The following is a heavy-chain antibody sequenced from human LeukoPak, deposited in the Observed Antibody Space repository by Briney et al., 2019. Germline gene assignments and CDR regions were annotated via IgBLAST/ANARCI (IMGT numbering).Heavy chain of an antibody. Sequence: AGGSLRLSCAASGFTFSSYDMHWVRQATGKGLEWVSAIGTAGDTYYPGSVKGRSTISRENAKNSLYLQMNSLRAGDTAVYYCARGTMVRGVITLFDYWGQGTLVTVSS. V-gene: IGHV3-13*01. CDR2: IGTAGDT. CDR1: GFTFSSYD. J-gene: IGHJ4*02. CDR3: ARGTMVRGVITLFDY. D-gene: IGHD3-10*01.